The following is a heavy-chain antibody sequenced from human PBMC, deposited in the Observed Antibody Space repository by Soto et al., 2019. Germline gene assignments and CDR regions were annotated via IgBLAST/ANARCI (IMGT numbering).Heavy chain of an antibody. CDR2: INGDGSST. CDR3: VRDAGHRGDY. CDR1: GFTFGNYW. V-gene: IGHV3-74*03. J-gene: IGHJ4*02. Sequence: EVQLVESGGGLIQPGGSLRLSCAASGFTFGNYWMHWVRQSPGKGLVWVSSINGDGSSTTYADSVEGRFTVSRDSAKNTLHLHMNSLRVDDTAVYYCVRDAGHRGDYWGQGTLVTVS. D-gene: IGHD3-10*01.